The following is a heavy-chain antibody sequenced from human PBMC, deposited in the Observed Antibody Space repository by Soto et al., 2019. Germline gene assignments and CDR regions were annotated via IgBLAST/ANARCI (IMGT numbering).Heavy chain of an antibody. D-gene: IGHD6-13*01. CDR2: IYYSGST. CDR3: ARASLGSSSHFDY. V-gene: IGHV4-59*01. J-gene: IGHJ4*02. Sequence: SETLSLTCTVSGGSISSYYWSWIRQPPGKGLEWIGYIYYSGSTNYNPSLKSRVTISVDTSKNQFSLKLSSVTAADTGVYYCARASLGSSSHFDYWGQGTLVTVSS. CDR1: GGSISSYY.